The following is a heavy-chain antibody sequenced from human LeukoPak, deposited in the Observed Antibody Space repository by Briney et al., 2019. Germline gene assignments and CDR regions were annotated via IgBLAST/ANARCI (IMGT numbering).Heavy chain of an antibody. CDR3: ARGGITGMGGDYYYYYYMDV. D-gene: IGHD1-20*01. J-gene: IGHJ6*03. CDR2: ISPNSGGT. Sequence: ASVKVSCKASGYTFTGYYMHWVRQAPGQGLEWMGWISPNSGGTNYAQKFQGRVTMTRDTSISTAYMELSRLRSDDTAVYYCARGGITGMGGDYYYYYYMDVWGKGTTVTVSS. CDR1: GYTFTGYY. V-gene: IGHV1-2*02.